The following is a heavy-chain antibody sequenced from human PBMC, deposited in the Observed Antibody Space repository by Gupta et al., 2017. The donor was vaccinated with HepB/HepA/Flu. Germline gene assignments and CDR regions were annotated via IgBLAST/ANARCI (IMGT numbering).Heavy chain of an antibody. CDR1: GFTFSSYT. CDR2: ISGGGGNT. D-gene: IGHD3-10*02. J-gene: IGHJ4*02. V-gene: IGHV3-23*01. Sequence: EVQLLESGGNLVQPGESLRLSCAASGFTFSSYTMSWVRQAPGKGLEWVAAISGGGGNTYYAGSVKGRFTISRDNSKNTLYLQLNSLRAEDTAVYYCAKFDVDLDFWGQGTLVTVSS. CDR3: AKFDVDLDF.